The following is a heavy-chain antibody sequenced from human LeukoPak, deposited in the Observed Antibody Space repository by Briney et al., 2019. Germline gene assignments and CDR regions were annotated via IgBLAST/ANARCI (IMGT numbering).Heavy chain of an antibody. CDR3: TGGAGWLTDY. V-gene: IGHV3-7*05. J-gene: IGHJ4*02. Sequence: GGSLRLSCTASGFSLSSYWMNWVRPGPGERLEWVANIKKGGSETKYVDSLRGRFTISRDNAKNSVYLQMNSLRAEDTAVYYCTGGAGWLTDYWGQGTLVTVSS. CDR2: IKKGGSET. CDR1: GFSLSSYW. D-gene: IGHD6-19*01.